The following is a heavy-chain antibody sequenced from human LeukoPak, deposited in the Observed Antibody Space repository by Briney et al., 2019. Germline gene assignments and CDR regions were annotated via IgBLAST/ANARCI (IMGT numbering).Heavy chain of an antibody. Sequence: ASVKVSCKASGYTFTSYAMHWVRQAPGQRLEWMGWINAGNGNTKYSQKFQGRVTITRDTSASTAYMELSSLRSEDTAVYYCARDRAAAFSFDPRGQGTLVTVSS. J-gene: IGHJ5*02. V-gene: IGHV1-3*01. CDR2: INAGNGNT. D-gene: IGHD6-13*01. CDR3: ARDRAAAFSFDP. CDR1: GYTFTSYA.